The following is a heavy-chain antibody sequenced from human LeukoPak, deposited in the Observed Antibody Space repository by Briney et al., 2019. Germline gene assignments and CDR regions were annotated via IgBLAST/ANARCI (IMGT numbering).Heavy chain of an antibody. CDR2: IYSGGDT. CDR1: GFTVSNNY. D-gene: IGHD2-21*01. CDR3: ARDTGLW. Sequence: GSLRLSCAVSGFTVSNNYLSWVRQAPGKGLEWVSHIYSGGDTYHADSVKGRFTISRDHSKNTVYLQMNNLRVEDTAVYYCARDTGLWWGQGTLVTVSS. J-gene: IGHJ4*02. V-gene: IGHV3-53*01.